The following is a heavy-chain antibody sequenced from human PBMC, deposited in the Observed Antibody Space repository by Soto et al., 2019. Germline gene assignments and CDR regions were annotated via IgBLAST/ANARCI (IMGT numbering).Heavy chain of an antibody. CDR2: ISHDGSDK. V-gene: IGHV3-30*04. CDR1: GFTFSTYA. Sequence: QVQLVESGGGVAQPGTSLRLSCATSGFTFSTYAMHWVRQAPGKELEWVTVISHDGSDKRYADSVKGRFTISRDSSKNTLYLQMNSLRVEDTAVYYCAGGMRYYDNTGLDNWFDPWGQGNLVTVSS. D-gene: IGHD3-22*01. J-gene: IGHJ5*02. CDR3: AGGMRYYDNTGLDNWFDP.